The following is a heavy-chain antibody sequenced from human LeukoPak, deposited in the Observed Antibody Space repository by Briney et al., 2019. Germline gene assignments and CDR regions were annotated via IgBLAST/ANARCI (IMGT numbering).Heavy chain of an antibody. CDR3: AREPHRNIAVAGLFDY. V-gene: IGHV1-2*02. Sequence: ASVKVSCKTSGYSFIDYYIHWVRQAPGQGLEWMGWINSNSADTNYAQNFQGRVTMTRDTSISTAYMELSRLRSDDTAVYYCAREPHRNIAVAGLFDYWGQGTLVTVSS. CDR1: GYSFIDYY. D-gene: IGHD6-19*01. J-gene: IGHJ4*02. CDR2: INSNSADT.